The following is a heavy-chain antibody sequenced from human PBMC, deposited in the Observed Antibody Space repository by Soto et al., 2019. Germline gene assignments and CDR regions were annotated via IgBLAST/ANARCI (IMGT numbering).Heavy chain of an antibody. CDR2: ISGSGDST. D-gene: IGHD1-26*01. CDR3: ARDIRPWAEKGVISLRGRGMDV. V-gene: IGHV3-23*01. J-gene: IGHJ6*02. CDR1: GFTLSNFA. Sequence: EVQLLESGRGLVQPGRALRLSCAGSGFTLSNFAMTWVRQDPGKGLEWVSIISGSGDSTYYADSVKGRFSTSRDNSKNTLYLQANSLRYEDTDVYYCARDIRPWAEKGVISLRGRGMDVWGQGTTVTVSS.